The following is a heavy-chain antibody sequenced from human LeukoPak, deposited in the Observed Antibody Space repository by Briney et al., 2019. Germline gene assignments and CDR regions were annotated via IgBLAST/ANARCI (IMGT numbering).Heavy chain of an antibody. V-gene: IGHV3-7*03. Sequence: QSGGSLRLSCAASGLIFSSYWISWARQAPGKGLEWVANIKQDGSEEYYVDSVKGRFTISRDNAKNSLYLQMNSLRAEDTAVYYCARHRRYCSGGSCYSGYYFDSWGPGTLVTVSS. CDR2: IKQDGSEE. CDR3: ARHRRYCSGGSCYSGYYFDS. CDR1: GLIFSSYW. J-gene: IGHJ4*02. D-gene: IGHD2-15*01.